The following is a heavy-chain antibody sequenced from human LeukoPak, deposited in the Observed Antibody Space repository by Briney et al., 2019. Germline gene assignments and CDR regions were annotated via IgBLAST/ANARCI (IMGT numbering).Heavy chain of an antibody. Sequence: SETLSLTCVVYGGPFSGYFWSWIRQPPGKGLEWIGEVNQSGSTNYNPSLKSRVTTSVDASNNRLSLKLSSVTAADTAVYYCAFSQEMADAFDIWGPGTMVTVSS. J-gene: IGHJ3*02. CDR2: VNQSGST. D-gene: IGHD5-24*01. CDR3: AFSQEMADAFDI. CDR1: GGPFSGYF. V-gene: IGHV4-34*01.